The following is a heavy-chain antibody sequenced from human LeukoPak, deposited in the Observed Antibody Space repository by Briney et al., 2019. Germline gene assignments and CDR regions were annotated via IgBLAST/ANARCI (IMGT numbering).Heavy chain of an antibody. V-gene: IGHV3-7*01. D-gene: IGHD3-10*01. Sequence: PGGSLRLSCATSAFTFRSDWMTWVRQAPGKGLEWVANIKTDGSEKYYVDSVKGRFTISRDNARNSLYLQMNSLRAEDTAVYYCARDWNGSGSPNDFWGQGTLVTVSS. CDR3: ARDWNGSGSPNDF. CDR2: IKTDGSEK. J-gene: IGHJ4*02. CDR1: AFTFRSDW.